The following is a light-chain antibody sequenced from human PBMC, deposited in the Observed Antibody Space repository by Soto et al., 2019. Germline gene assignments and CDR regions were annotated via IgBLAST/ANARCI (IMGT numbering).Light chain of an antibody. CDR3: TSYTNGSTYV. CDR1: SSDVGGYDY. CDR2: EVT. Sequence: QSVLTQPASVSGCPGQSITSSCTGTSSDVGGYDYVSWYQQHPGKVPKFLIYEVTNRPSGVSHRFSGSKSGNTASLTISGLQAEDEADYYCTSYTNGSTYVFGTGTKVTVL. J-gene: IGLJ1*01. V-gene: IGLV2-14*01.